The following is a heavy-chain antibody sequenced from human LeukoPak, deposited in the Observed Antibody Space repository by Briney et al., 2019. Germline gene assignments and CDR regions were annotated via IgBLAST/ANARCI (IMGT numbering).Heavy chain of an antibody. V-gene: IGHV4-59*01. Sequence: SETLSLTCTVSGGSISSYYWSWIRQPPGKGLEWIGYIYYSGSTNYNPSLKSRGTISVDTSKNQFSLKLSSVTAADTAVYYCARGSSGYSYGTDFDYWGQGTLVTVSS. CDR3: ARGSSGYSYGTDFDY. J-gene: IGHJ4*02. D-gene: IGHD5-18*01. CDR1: GGSISSYY. CDR2: IYYSGST.